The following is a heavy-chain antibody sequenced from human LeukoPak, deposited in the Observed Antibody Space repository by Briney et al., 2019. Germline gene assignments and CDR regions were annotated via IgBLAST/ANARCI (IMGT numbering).Heavy chain of an antibody. CDR2: IWSDGSNK. Sequence: GGSLRLSCAASGFIFSTYGMHWVRQAPGKGLEWVAVIWSDGSNKDYADSVKGRFTISRDNSKNTLYLQMNSLRAEDTAVYYCASHCSSTSCYLDYWGQGTLVTVSS. CDR3: ASHCSSTSCYLDY. V-gene: IGHV3-33*01. J-gene: IGHJ4*02. D-gene: IGHD2-2*01. CDR1: GFIFSTYG.